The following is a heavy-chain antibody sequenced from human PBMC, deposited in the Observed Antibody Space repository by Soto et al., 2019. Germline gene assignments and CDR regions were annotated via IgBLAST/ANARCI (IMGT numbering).Heavy chain of an antibody. Sequence: TAVKVSCKDSGFTITSSAVPWVRQARGQRLEWIGWIVVGSGNTNYAQKFQERVTITRDMSTSTAYMELNSLKTEDSAVYYWSRLRSWKPYYFDNWGQGTLVTVSS. V-gene: IGHV1-58*01. J-gene: IGHJ4*02. D-gene: IGHD3-10*01. CDR2: IVVGSGNT. CDR1: GFTITSSA. CDR3: SRLRSWKPYYFDN.